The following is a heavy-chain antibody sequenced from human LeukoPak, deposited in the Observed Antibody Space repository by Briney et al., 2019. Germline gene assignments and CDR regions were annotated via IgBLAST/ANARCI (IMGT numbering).Heavy chain of an antibody. D-gene: IGHD3-10*01. CDR1: GYTFTSYD. J-gene: IGHJ6*03. CDR2: MNPNSGNT. Sequence: PGASVKVSCKASGYTFTSYDINWVRQATGQGLEWMGWMNPNSGNTGYAQKFQEGVTITRDMSTSTAYMELSSLRSEDTAVYYCAAAPYGSGSYGHYYYYYYMDVWGKGTTVTVSS. V-gene: IGHV1-8*03. CDR3: AAAPYGSGSYGHYYYYYYMDV.